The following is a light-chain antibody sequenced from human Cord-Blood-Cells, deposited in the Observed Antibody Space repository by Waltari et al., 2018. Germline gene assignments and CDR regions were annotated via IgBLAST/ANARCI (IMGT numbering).Light chain of an antibody. J-gene: IGKJ4*01. CDR2: AAS. CDR3: QQSYSTPLT. Sequence: DIQLTQSPSSLPASVGDRVTITCRASQSISSYINWYQQKPGKAPKLLIYAASSLQSGVPSRFSGSGSGTDFTLTISSLQPEDFATYYCQQSYSTPLTFGGGTNGEIK. V-gene: IGKV1-39*01. CDR1: QSISSY.